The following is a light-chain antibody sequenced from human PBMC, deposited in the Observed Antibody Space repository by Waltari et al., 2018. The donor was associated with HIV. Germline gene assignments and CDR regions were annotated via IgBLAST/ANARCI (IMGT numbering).Light chain of an antibody. V-gene: IGKV1-39*01. CDR3: QQTYRTPHT. Sequence: DIQVTQSPSSLSASVGDRVTITCRAGQSINNFVNGYRQTPRNAPELLISAASDVQIGFSSRFVGSGSGTYYTLTVIRLQADDFAIYYCQQTYRTPHTFGQGTRLEFK. J-gene: IGKJ5*01. CDR2: AAS. CDR1: QSINNF.